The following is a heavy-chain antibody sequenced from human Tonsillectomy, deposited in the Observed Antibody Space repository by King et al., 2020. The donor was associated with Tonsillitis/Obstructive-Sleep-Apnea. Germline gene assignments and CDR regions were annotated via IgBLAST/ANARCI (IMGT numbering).Heavy chain of an antibody. V-gene: IGHV3-11*05. CDR1: GFTFSDYY. Sequence: VQLVESRGGLVKPGGSLRLSCAASGFTFSDYYMSWIRQAPGKGLEWISYITSSSSYTNYADSVKGRFTISRDNAKNSLYLQMNSLRAEDTALYYCARVDCSSTSCYPNFDYWGQGTLVTVSS. CDR2: ITSSSSYT. J-gene: IGHJ4*02. D-gene: IGHD2-2*01. CDR3: ARVDCSSTSCYPNFDY.